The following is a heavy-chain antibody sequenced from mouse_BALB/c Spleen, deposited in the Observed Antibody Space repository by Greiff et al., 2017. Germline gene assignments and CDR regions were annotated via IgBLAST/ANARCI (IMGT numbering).Heavy chain of an antibody. Sequence: EVKVEESGPSLVKPSQTLSLTCSVTGDSITSGYWNWIRKFPGNKLEYMGYISYSGSTYYNPSLKSRISITRDTSKNQYYLQLNSVTTEDTATYYCARPGYGYDWYFDVWGAGTTVTVSS. J-gene: IGHJ1*01. CDR2: ISYSGST. CDR3: ARPGYGYDWYFDV. D-gene: IGHD1-2*01. CDR1: GDSITSGY. V-gene: IGHV3-8*02.